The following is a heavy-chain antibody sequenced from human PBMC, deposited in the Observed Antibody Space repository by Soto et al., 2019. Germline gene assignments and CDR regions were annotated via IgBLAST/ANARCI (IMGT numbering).Heavy chain of an antibody. CDR1: GGSISSYY. V-gene: IGHV4-59*01. D-gene: IGHD6-13*01. CDR3: ARDYSSSWYGMDV. Sequence: SETLSLTCTVSGGSISSYYWSWIRQPPGKGLEWIGYIYYSGSTNYNPSLKSRVTISVDTSKNQLSLKLSSVTAADTAVYYCARDYSSSWYGMDVWGQGTKVTVSS. CDR2: IYYSGST. J-gene: IGHJ6*02.